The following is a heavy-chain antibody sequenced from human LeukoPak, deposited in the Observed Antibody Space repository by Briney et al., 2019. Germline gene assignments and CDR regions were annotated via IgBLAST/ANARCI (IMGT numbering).Heavy chain of an antibody. J-gene: IGHJ4*02. CDR2: INPSGGST. D-gene: IGHD1-26*01. CDR1: GYTFTSCY. V-gene: IGHV1-46*01. Sequence: ASVKVSCKASGYTFTSCYMHWVRQAPGQGLEWMGVINPSGGSTSYAQKFQGRVTMTRGTSTSTVYMELSSLRSEDTAVYYCAREVIVGATTPPFDYWGQGTLVTVSS. CDR3: AREVIVGATTPPFDY.